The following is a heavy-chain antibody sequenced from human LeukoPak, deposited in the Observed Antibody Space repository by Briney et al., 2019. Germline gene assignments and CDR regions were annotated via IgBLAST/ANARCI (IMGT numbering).Heavy chain of an antibody. CDR1: GGTFSSYA. Sequence: GASVKVSCKASGGTFSSYAISWVRQAPGQGLEWMGGIIPIFGTANYAQKFQGRVTITTDESTSTAYMELSSLRSEDTAVYYCAKSRIPRQRSTAVVPAAIYYYYMDVWGKGTTVTVSS. J-gene: IGHJ6*03. CDR3: AKSRIPRQRSTAVVPAAIYYYYMDV. V-gene: IGHV1-69*05. CDR2: IIPIFGTA. D-gene: IGHD2-2*01.